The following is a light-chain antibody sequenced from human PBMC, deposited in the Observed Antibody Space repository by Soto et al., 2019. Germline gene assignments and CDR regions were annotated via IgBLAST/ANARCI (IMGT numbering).Light chain of an antibody. J-gene: IGKJ5*01. CDR3: QQYNNWPLT. V-gene: IGKV3-15*01. Sequence: SVMTQSPATLSVSPGERATLSCRASQSVTSNLAWYQQKPGQAPRLLIYGASTRATGIPARFSGSGSGTDFTLTISSLQSEDFAVYYCQQYNNWPLTFGQGTRLEIK. CDR1: QSVTSN. CDR2: GAS.